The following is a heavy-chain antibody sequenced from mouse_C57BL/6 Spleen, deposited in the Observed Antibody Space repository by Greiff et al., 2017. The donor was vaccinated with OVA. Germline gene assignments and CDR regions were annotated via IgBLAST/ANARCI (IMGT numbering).Heavy chain of an antibody. J-gene: IGHJ2*01. CDR1: GFNIKDYY. D-gene: IGHD1-1*01. CDR2: IDPEDGET. Sequence: EVKVVESGAELVKPGASVKLSCTASGFNIKDYYMHWVKQRTEQGLEWIGRIDPEDGETKYAPKFQGKATITADTSSNTAYLQLSSLTSEDTAVYYCARSYYYASSPYYFDYWGQGTTLTVSS. V-gene: IGHV14-2*01. CDR3: ARSYYYASSPYYFDY.